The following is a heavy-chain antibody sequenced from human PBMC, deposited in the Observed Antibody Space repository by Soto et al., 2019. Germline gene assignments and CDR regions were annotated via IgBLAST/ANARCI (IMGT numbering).Heavy chain of an antibody. J-gene: IGHJ5*02. Sequence: QVQLVQSGAEVKKPGSSVKVSCKASGGTFSSYAISWVRQAPGQGLEWMGGIIPIFGTANYAQKFQGRVTITAEESTSTAYMELSSLRSEDTAVYYCARDLGYCSSTSCYGAPYNWFDPWGQGTLVTVSS. D-gene: IGHD2-2*01. CDR3: ARDLGYCSSTSCYGAPYNWFDP. CDR2: IIPIFGTA. CDR1: GGTFSSYA. V-gene: IGHV1-69*01.